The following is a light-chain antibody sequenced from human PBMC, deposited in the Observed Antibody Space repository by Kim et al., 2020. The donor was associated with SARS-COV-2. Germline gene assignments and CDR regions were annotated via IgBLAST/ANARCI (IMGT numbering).Light chain of an antibody. CDR3: QAWDSSTAV. CDR2: QDS. Sequence: VSPGQTASITCSGDKLGDKYACWYQQKPGQSPVLVIYQDSKRPSGIPERFSGSNSGNTATLTISGTRTMDEADYYCQAWDSSTAVFGGGTQLTVL. V-gene: IGLV3-1*01. CDR1: KLGDKY. J-gene: IGLJ2*01.